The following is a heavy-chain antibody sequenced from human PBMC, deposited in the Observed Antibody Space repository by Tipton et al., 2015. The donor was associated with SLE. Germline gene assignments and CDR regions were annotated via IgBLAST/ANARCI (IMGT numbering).Heavy chain of an antibody. CDR3: ASYSSSYFDY. CDR1: GASFSSTSYY. D-gene: IGHD6-6*01. J-gene: IGHJ4*02. V-gene: IGHV4-39*07. CDR2: FYYSGTR. Sequence: TLSLTCTVSGASFSSTSYYWGWIRQSPGKGLEWIGSFYYSGTRYYNPSLKSRVTISVDTSKNQFSLNLSSVTAADTAVYYCASYSSSYFDYWGQGTLVTVSS.